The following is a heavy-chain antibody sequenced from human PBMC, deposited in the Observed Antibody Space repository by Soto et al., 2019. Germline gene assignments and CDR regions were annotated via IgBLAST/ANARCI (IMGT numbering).Heavy chain of an antibody. D-gene: IGHD3-10*01. CDR3: ARAWGLWFGELLCYGMDV. Sequence: QVQLQESGPGLVKPSGTLSLTCVVSGGSISSSNWWNWVRQPPGKGLEWIGEIYHSGSTNYNPSLKGRVTISVEKSNNQFSLKLSSVTAADTAVYYCARAWGLWFGELLCYGMDVWSQGTTVTVSS. CDR2: IYHSGST. J-gene: IGHJ6*02. CDR1: GGSISSSNW. V-gene: IGHV4-4*02.